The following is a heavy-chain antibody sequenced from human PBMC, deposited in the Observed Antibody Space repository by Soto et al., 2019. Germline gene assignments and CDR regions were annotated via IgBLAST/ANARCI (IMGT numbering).Heavy chain of an antibody. CDR3: GRAVYRSTDY. D-gene: IGHD4-4*01. V-gene: IGHV3-7*01. CDR2: INNDGNEK. Sequence: GGSLRLSCVASGFDFNNYWMSWVRQAPGKGLEWVANINNDGNEKYYVDSVKGRFTISRDNAGNSLYLQMNSLRVEDTAVYYCGRAVYRSTDYWGPGTLVTVSS. CDR1: GFDFNNYW. J-gene: IGHJ4*02.